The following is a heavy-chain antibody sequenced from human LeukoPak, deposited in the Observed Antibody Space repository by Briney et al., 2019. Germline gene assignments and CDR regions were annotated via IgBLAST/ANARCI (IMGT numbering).Heavy chain of an antibody. CDR2: IRYDGSNK. CDR3: AKDLATVTPYFDY. CDR1: GFTFSSYG. D-gene: IGHD4-11*01. J-gene: IGHJ4*02. V-gene: IGHV3-30*02. Sequence: GGSLRLSCAASGFTFSSYGMHWVRQAPCKGLEWVAFIRYDGSNKYYADSVKGRFTISRDNSKNTLYLQMNSLRAEDTAVYYCAKDLATVTPYFDYWGQGTLVTVSS.